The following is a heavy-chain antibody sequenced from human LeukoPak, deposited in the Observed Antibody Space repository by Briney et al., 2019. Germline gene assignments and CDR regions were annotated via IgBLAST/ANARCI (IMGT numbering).Heavy chain of an antibody. V-gene: IGHV4-59*01. CDR1: GGSISSYY. J-gene: IGHJ6*02. CDR3: ARASRAYYYYYGMDV. Sequence: SETLSFTCTVSGGSISSYYWSWIRQPPGKGLEWIGYIYYSGSTNYNPSLKSRVTISVDTSKNQFSLKLSSVTAADTAVYYCARASRAYYYYYGMDVWGQGTTVTVSS. CDR2: IYYSGST. D-gene: IGHD2-2*01.